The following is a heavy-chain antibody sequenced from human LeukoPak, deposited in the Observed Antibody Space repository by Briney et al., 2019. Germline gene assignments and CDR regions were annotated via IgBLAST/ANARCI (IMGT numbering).Heavy chain of an antibody. CDR2: IKQDGSEK. CDR3: ATGYSSGWYFYFQH. V-gene: IGHV3-7*01. Sequence: GGSLRLSCAASGLTFNKYWMTWVRQAPGKGLEWVANIKQDGSEKNYVDSVKGRFTISRDNAKNSLSLRMNSLSAEDTAVYYCATGYSSGWYFYFQHWGQGSLVSVSS. CDR1: GLTFNKYW. D-gene: IGHD6-19*01. J-gene: IGHJ1*01.